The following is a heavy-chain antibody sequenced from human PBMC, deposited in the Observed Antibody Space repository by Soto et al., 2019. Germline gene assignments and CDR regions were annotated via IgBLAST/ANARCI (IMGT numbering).Heavy chain of an antibody. V-gene: IGHV1-18*01. Sequence: ASVKVSCKASGYTFTSYAIGWVRQAPGQGLEWMGWISAYNGNTNYAQKLQGRVTMTTDTSTSTAYMELSSLTSEDTAVYYCAREKWGSGSRWLDPWGQGTLVTVSS. J-gene: IGHJ5*02. D-gene: IGHD6-19*01. CDR3: AREKWGSGSRWLDP. CDR2: ISAYNGNT. CDR1: GYTFTSYA.